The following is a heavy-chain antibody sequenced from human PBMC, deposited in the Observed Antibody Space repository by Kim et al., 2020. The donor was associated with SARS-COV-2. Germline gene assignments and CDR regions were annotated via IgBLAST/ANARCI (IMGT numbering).Heavy chain of an antibody. CDR2: INPSGGST. V-gene: IGHV1-46*01. J-gene: IGHJ5*02. CDR1: GYTFTSYY. Sequence: ASVKVSCKASGYTFTSYYMHWVRQAPGQGLEWMGIINPSGGSTSYAQKFQGRVTMTRDTSTSTVYMELSSLRSEDTAVYYCARGVADYGPQDQNWFDPWGQGTLVTVSS. CDR3: ARGVADYGPQDQNWFDP. D-gene: IGHD3-10*01.